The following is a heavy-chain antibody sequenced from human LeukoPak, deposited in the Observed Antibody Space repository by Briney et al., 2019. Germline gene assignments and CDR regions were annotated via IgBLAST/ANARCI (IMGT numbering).Heavy chain of an antibody. CDR2: IYPGDSDT. CDR1: GYSFTSYW. CDR3: ARHPPRAYCSSTSCTMEVYFDY. V-gene: IGHV5-51*01. D-gene: IGHD2-2*01. Sequence: GESLKISCKGSGYSFTSYWIGWVRQMPGKGLEWMGIIYPGDSDTRYSPSFQGQVTISADKSISTAYLQWSSLKASDTAMYYCARHPPRAYCSSTSCTMEVYFDYWGQGTLVTVSS. J-gene: IGHJ4*02.